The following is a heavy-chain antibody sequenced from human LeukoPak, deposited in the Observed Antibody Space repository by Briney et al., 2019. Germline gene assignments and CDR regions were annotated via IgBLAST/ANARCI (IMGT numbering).Heavy chain of an antibody. CDR2: ISGSGGST. V-gene: IGHV3-23*01. Sequence: GGSLRLSCAASGFTFSSYAITWVRQAPGKGLEWVSGISGSGGSTYDTDSVKGRFTISRDNSKNTVYLQMNSLRAEDTAVYYCAKTYSGTWYPDYWGRGTLVTVSS. D-gene: IGHD6-13*01. J-gene: IGHJ4*02. CDR3: AKTYSGTWYPDY. CDR1: GFTFSSYA.